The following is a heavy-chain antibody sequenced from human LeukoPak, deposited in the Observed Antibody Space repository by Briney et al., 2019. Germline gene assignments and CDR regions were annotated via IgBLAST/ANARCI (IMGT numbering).Heavy chain of an antibody. CDR3: AKDRLTLDAFDI. Sequence: QPGGSLRLSCAASGFTFSSYAMSWVRRAPGKGLEGVSAMSGSGDYTYYADSVKGRFTISRDNSKNTLYLQMNSLRAEDTAVYHCAKDRLTLDAFDIWGQGTMVTVSA. V-gene: IGHV3-23*01. CDR1: GFTFSSYA. CDR2: MSGSGDYT. J-gene: IGHJ3*02.